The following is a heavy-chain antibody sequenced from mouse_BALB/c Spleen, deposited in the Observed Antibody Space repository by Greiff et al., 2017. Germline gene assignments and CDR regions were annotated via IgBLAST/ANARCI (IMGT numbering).Heavy chain of an antibody. J-gene: IGHJ3*01. D-gene: IGHD2-1*01. CDR2: IDPFNGGT. CDR1: GYSFTSYY. Sequence: VQLQQSGPELMKPGASVKISCKASGYSFTSYYMHWVKQSHGKSLEWIGYIDPFNGGTSYNQKFKGKATLTVDKSSSTAYMHLSSLTSEDSAVYYCARYAYGNLAWFAYWGQGTLVTVSA. CDR3: ARYAYGNLAWFAY. V-gene: IGHV1-28*01.